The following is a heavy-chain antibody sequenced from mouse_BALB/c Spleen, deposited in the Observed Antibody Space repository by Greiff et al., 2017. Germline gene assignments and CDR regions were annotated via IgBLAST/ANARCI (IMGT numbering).Heavy chain of an antibody. D-gene: IGHD2-4*01. V-gene: IGHV5-4*02. CDR2: ISDGGSYT. CDR1: GFTFSDYY. CDR3: ARVRSYYDYHYYAMDY. Sequence: EVQLVESGGGLVKPGGSLKLSCAASGFTFSDYYMYWVRQTPEKRLEWVATISDGGSYTYYPDSVKGRFTISRDNAKNNLYLQMSSLKSEDTAMYYCARVRSYYDYHYYAMDYWGQGTSVTVSS. J-gene: IGHJ4*01.